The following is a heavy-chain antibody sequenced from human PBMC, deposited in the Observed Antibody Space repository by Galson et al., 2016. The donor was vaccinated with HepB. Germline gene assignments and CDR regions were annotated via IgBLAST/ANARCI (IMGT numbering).Heavy chain of an antibody. CDR3: ARNGYAGRSTAHFDY. CDR1: GGSISSGAYY. Sequence: TLSLTCSVSGGSISSGAYYWSWIRQHPGKGLEWIGFHSYTETAYYNPALKSRVTISLDASKNQFFLQLTSVTAADTAVYYCARNGYAGRSTAHFDYWGQGTLVTVSS. CDR2: HSYTETA. J-gene: IGHJ4*02. V-gene: IGHV4-31*03. D-gene: IGHD5-12*01.